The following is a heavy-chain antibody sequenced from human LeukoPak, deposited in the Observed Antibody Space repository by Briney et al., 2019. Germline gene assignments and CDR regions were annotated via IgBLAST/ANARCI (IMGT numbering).Heavy chain of an antibody. V-gene: IGHV3-23*01. CDR2: ISGSGGST. CDR1: GFTFSSYA. J-gene: IGHJ4*02. D-gene: IGHD5-18*01. Sequence: PGGSLRLSCAASGFTFSSYAMSWVRQAPGKGLEWVSAISGSGGSTYYADSVKGLFTISRDNSKNTLYLQMNSLRADDTAVYYCAKLDWGGSRYGYFDSWGQGTLVTVSS. CDR3: AKLDWGGSRYGYFDS.